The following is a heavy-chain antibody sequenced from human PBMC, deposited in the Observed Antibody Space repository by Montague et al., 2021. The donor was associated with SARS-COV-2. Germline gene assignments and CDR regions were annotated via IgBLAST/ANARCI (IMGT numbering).Heavy chain of an antibody. CDR3: ARLGAITLVRGITKADFSNSGMDV. D-gene: IGHD3-10*01. Sequence: SETLSLTCIVTGSSVRSYYWSRIRQPPGKGLEWIGEINHSGSTTYNPSLESRVSISVDTSNKQFSLKVTSVTAADTAVYYCARLGAITLVRGITKADFSNSGMDVWGQGTTVTVSS. CDR1: GSSVRSYY. CDR2: INHSGST. V-gene: IGHV4-34*01. J-gene: IGHJ6*02.